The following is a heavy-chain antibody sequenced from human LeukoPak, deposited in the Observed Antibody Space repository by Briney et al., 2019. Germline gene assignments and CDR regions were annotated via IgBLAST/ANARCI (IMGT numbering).Heavy chain of an antibody. Sequence: SETLSLTCTVSGGSINSYFWSWIRQPPGKGLEWIGYIYYSGSTNYNPSLMSRVTISVDTSKNQFSLKLSSVTAADTAVYYCTRETSSRYFDYWGQGTLVTVSS. J-gene: IGHJ4*02. CDR1: GGSINSYF. CDR3: TRETSSRYFDY. V-gene: IGHV4-59*12. CDR2: IYYSGST.